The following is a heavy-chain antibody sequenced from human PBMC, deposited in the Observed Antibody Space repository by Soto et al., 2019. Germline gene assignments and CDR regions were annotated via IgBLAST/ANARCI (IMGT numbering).Heavy chain of an antibody. J-gene: IGHJ4*02. CDR1: GFTFSSYA. Sequence: GGSLRLSCAASGFTFSSYAMSWVRQAPGKGLEWVSAISGSGGSTYYADSVKGRFTISRDNSKNTLYLQMNSLRAEDTAVYYCAKSQPIWELLDYYFDYWGQGTLVTVSS. CDR3: AKSQPIWELLDYYFDY. D-gene: IGHD1-26*01. V-gene: IGHV3-23*01. CDR2: ISGSGGST.